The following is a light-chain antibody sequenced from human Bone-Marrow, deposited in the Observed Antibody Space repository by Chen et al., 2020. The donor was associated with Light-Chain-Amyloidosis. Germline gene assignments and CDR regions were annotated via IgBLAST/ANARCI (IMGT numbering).Light chain of an antibody. Sequence: SSELTQDPAVPVALRQTVRITCQGESLRSYFATWYQQKSGEAPVLVLFGDNNRASGIPDRFSGSRSGNTASLTITGAQAEDEAVYYCKSRDSGNYVVFGGGTKVTV. CDR1: SLRSYF. V-gene: IGLV3-19*01. CDR2: GDN. J-gene: IGLJ2*01. CDR3: KSRDSGNYVV.